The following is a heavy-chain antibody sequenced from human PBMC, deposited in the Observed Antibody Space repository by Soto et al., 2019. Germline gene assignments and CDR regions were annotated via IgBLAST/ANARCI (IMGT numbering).Heavy chain of an antibody. Sequence: EVQLVESGGGLVMPGGSLRLSCAASGFTCSMYSMNWVRQAPGKGLGWVSSISSSSNYIDYTDSLKGRFTISRDNAKNSLYLQMNSLRAEEGGVPDLSNMDVWGKGTSVTVSS. CDR2: ISSSSNYI. D-gene: IGHD2-2*01. J-gene: IGHJ6*03. V-gene: IGHV3-21*06. CDR3: SNMDV. CDR1: GFTCSMYS.